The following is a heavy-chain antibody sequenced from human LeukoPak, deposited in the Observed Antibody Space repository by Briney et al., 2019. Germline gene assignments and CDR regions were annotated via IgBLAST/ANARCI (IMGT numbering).Heavy chain of an antibody. D-gene: IGHD2-21*02. Sequence: PGGSLRLSCAASGFTFSSYAMSWVRQAPGKGLKWVSAISGSGGSTYYADSVKGRFTISRDNAKNSLYLQMNSLRAEDTAVYYCAYCGGDCPLGAFDIWGQGTMVTVSS. CDR1: GFTFSSYA. CDR3: AYCGGDCPLGAFDI. CDR2: ISGSGGST. V-gene: IGHV3-23*01. J-gene: IGHJ3*02.